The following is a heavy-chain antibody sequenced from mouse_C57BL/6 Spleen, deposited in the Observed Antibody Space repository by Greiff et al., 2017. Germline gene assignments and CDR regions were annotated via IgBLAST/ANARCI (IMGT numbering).Heavy chain of an antibody. V-gene: IGHV5-17*01. CDR1: GFTFSDYG. Sequence: EVKLVESGGGLVKPGGSLKLSCAASGFTFSDYGMPWVRQAPEKGLEWVAYISSGSSTIYYADTVKGRFTISRDNAKNTLFLQMTSLRSEDTAMYYCAREGNSYAMDDWGQGTSVTVAS. J-gene: IGHJ4*01. CDR3: AREGNSYAMDD. D-gene: IGHD2-1*01. CDR2: ISSGSSTI.